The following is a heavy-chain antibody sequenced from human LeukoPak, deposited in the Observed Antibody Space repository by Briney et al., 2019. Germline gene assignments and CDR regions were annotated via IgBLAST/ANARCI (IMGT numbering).Heavy chain of an antibody. CDR1: GGSISSGGYY. CDR3: ARVPYEGSTSRGYFQH. CDR2: IYYSGST. D-gene: IGHD2-2*01. J-gene: IGHJ1*01. Sequence: SETLSLTCTVSGGSISSGGYYWSWIRQHPGKGLEWIGYIYYSGSTYYNPSLKSRVTISVDTSKNQFSLKLSSVTAADTAVYYCARVPYEGSTSRGYFQHWGQGTLVTVSS. V-gene: IGHV4-31*03.